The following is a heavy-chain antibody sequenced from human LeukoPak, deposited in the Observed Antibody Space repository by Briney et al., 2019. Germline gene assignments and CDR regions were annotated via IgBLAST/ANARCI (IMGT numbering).Heavy chain of an antibody. Sequence: GGSLRLSCAASGVTFSDYYMSWIRQAPGKGLEWVSYISSSGSTIYYADSVKGRFTISRDNAKNSLYLHMNSLRAEDTAVYFCAKRGVVIRVILVGFHKEAYYFDSWGQGALVTVSS. J-gene: IGHJ4*02. CDR1: GVTFSDYY. V-gene: IGHV3-11*01. CDR3: AKRGVVIRVILVGFHKEAYYFDS. CDR2: ISSSGSTI. D-gene: IGHD3-22*01.